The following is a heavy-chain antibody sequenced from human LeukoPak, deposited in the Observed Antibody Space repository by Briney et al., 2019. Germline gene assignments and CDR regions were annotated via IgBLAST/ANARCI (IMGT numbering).Heavy chain of an antibody. D-gene: IGHD3-10*02. Sequence: GGSLRLSCVASGFTFSSSEMNWVRQAPGKGLEWVSYISSSGGTIYYADSVKGRFTISRDNAKNSLYLQMNSLRAEDTAVYYCAELGITMIGDVWGKGTTVTVSS. CDR1: GFTFSSSE. J-gene: IGHJ6*04. V-gene: IGHV3-48*03. CDR2: ISSSGGTI. CDR3: AELGITMIGDV.